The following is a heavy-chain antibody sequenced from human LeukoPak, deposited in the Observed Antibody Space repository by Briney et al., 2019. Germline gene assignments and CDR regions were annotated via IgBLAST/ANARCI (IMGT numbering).Heavy chain of an antibody. V-gene: IGHV3-33*01. CDR1: GFTFSSYG. D-gene: IGHD3-10*01. CDR3: ARDAYYFGSGSYVDY. CDR2: IWYHGSNE. Sequence: GRSLRLSCAVSGFTFSSYGMHLVRQAPGKGLEWVAVIWYHGSNEFYADSVKGRFTTSRDNSKNTLYLQMNSLRAEDTAVYYCARDAYYFGSGSYVDYWGQGTLVTVSS. J-gene: IGHJ4*02.